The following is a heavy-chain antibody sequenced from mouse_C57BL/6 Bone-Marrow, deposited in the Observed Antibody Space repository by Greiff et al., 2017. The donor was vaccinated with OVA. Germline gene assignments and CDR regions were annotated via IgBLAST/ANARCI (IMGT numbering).Heavy chain of an antibody. CDR1: GYTFTDYY. D-gene: IGHD1-1*01. Sequence: VHVKQSGPELVKPGASVKISCKASGYTFTDYYMNWVKQSHGKSLEWIGDINPNNGGTSYNQKFKGKATLTVDKSSSTAYMELRSLTSEDSAVYYCESLDGSSYGAMDYWGQGTSVTVSS. CDR2: INPNNGGT. J-gene: IGHJ4*01. V-gene: IGHV1-26*01. CDR3: ESLDGSSYGAMDY.